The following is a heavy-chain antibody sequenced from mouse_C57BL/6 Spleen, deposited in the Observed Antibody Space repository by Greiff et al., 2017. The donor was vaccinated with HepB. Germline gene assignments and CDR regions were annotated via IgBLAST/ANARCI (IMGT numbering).Heavy chain of an antibody. CDR2: IRNKANGYTT. CDR3: ARSPGNFGD. V-gene: IGHV7-3*01. J-gene: IGHJ2*01. D-gene: IGHD3-2*02. CDR1: GFTFTDYY. Sequence: EVKLVESGGGLVQPGGSLSLSCAASGFTFTDYYMSWVRQPPGKALEWLGFIRNKANGYTTEYSASVKGRFTISRDNSQSILYLQMNALRAEDSATYYCARSPGNFGDWGQGTTLTVSS.